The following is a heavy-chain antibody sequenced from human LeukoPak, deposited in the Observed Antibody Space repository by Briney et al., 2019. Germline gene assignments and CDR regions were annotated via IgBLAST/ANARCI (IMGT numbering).Heavy chain of an antibody. D-gene: IGHD5-18*01. J-gene: IGHJ6*02. CDR2: IYYSGST. CDR3: ARWGYSSSYYYYGMDV. V-gene: IGHV4-30-4*08. Sequence: SETLSLTCTVSGGSISSGGCYWSWIRQHPGKGLEWIGYIYYSGSTYYNPSLKSRVTISVDTSKNQFSLRLSSVTLADTAVYYCARWGYSSSYYYYGMDVWGQGTTVTVFS. CDR1: GGSISSGGCY.